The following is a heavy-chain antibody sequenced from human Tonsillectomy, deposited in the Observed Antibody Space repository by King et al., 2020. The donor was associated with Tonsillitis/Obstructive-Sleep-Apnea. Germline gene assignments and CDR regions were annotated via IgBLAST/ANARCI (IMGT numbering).Heavy chain of an antibody. J-gene: IGHJ4*02. V-gene: IGHV3-30*01. CDR2: ISYDGSNK. CDR3: ARKGIAIPFDY. Sequence: VQLVESGGGVVQPGRSLRLSCAASGFTFSSYAMHWVRQAPGKGLEWVAVISYDGSNKYYADSVKGRFTISRDNSKNTLYLQMNSLRAEETAVYYCARKGIAIPFDYWGQGTLVTVSS. D-gene: IGHD2-2*02. CDR1: GFTFSSYA.